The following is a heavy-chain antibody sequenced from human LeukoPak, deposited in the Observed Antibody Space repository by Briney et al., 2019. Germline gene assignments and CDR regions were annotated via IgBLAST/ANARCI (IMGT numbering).Heavy chain of an antibody. Sequence: PGGSLRLSCAASGFTFDDYAMHWVRHAPGKGLEWVSGISWNSGSIGYADSVKGRFTISRDNAKNSLYLQMNSLRAEDTALYYCAKDKAGNYYYGMDVWGQGTTVTVSS. CDR2: ISWNSGSI. V-gene: IGHV3-9*01. D-gene: IGHD1-14*01. J-gene: IGHJ6*02. CDR3: AKDKAGNYYYGMDV. CDR1: GFTFDDYA.